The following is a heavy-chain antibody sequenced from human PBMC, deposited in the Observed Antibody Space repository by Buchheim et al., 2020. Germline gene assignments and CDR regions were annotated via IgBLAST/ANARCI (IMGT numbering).Heavy chain of an antibody. J-gene: IGHJ3*01. D-gene: IGHD3-22*01. CDR1: GYTFSRYY. V-gene: IGHV1-46*01. CDR3: ARGFVDYYESSGFWGGAFDF. Sequence: QVQMIQSGAEVREPGASVKLSCESSGYTFSRYYIHWVRQAPGQGLEWMGLINPSGGSTSYAQKLRGRVTVAMDKSTTTAYMELTSLASEDTGVYYCARGFVDYYESSGFWGGAFDFWGQGT. CDR2: INPSGGST.